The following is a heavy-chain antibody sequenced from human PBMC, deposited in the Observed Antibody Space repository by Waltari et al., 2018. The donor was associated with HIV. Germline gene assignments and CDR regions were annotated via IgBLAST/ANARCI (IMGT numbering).Heavy chain of an antibody. CDR2: IYYNGGT. Sequence: QVQLREPGPGLVKPSETLSLTCVVSGGSTRSDSYYWGWVRQPPGKGLEWIGSIYYNGGTYYNPSLKSRLTISIDTSRNNFSLKLNSVTAADTAVYYCARQFVSVFGVVERDAFDLWGQGTMVTVSS. CDR3: ARQFVSVFGVVERDAFDL. J-gene: IGHJ3*01. CDR1: GGSTRSDSYY. V-gene: IGHV4-39*01. D-gene: IGHD3-3*01.